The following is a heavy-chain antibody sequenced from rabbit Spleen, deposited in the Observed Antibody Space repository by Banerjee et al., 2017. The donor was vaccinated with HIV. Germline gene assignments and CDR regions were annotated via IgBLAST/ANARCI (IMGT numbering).Heavy chain of an antibody. CDR2: INIVTGKT. CDR1: GVSFSDKDV. D-gene: IGHD1-1*01. Sequence: EQLEESGGGLVQPEGSLTLTCKASGVSFSDKDVMCWVRQAPGKGLEWIACINIVTGKTVYANWPKGRFTISKTSSTTVTLQMTSLTVADTATYFCARNYVNAFDPWGQGTLVTVS. J-gene: IGHJ2*01. CDR3: ARNYVNAFDP. V-gene: IGHV1S45*01.